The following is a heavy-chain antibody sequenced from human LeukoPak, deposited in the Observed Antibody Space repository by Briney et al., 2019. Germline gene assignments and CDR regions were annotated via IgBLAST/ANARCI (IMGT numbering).Heavy chain of an antibody. J-gene: IGHJ6*02. D-gene: IGHD3-9*01. Sequence: ASVKVSCKASGYTFTSYGISWVRQAPGQGLEWMVWISAYNGNTNYAQKLQGRVTMTTDTSTSTAYMELRSLRSDETAVYYCARDQTTNGPYDILTGRYYYYGMDVWGQGTTVTVSS. CDR3: ARDQTTNGPYDILTGRYYYYGMDV. CDR2: ISAYNGNT. CDR1: GYTFTSYG. V-gene: IGHV1-18*01.